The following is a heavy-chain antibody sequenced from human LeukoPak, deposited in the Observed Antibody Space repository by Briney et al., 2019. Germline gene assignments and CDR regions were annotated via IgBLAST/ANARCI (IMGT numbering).Heavy chain of an antibody. CDR2: ISSSSSTI. CDR3: TTESGNSYDSSGYSIDY. J-gene: IGHJ4*02. V-gene: IGHV3-48*01. CDR1: GFTFSSYS. Sequence: GGSLRLSCAASGFTFSSYSMNWVRQAPGKGLEWVSYISSSSSTIYYADSVKGRFTISRDNAKNSLYLQMNSLRAEDTAVYYCTTESGNSYDSSGYSIDYWGQGTLVTVSS. D-gene: IGHD3-22*01.